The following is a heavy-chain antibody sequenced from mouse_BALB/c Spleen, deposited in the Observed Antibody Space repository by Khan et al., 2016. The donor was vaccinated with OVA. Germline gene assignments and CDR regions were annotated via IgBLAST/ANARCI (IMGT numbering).Heavy chain of an antibody. V-gene: IGHV2-3*01. CDR2: IWGDGST. J-gene: IGHJ4*01. D-gene: IGHD1-2*01. CDR1: GFSLTSYG. CDR3: AQLGTANYHAMDY. Sequence: QVQLKESGPGLVAPSQSLSITCTVSGFSLTSYGINWVRQPPGKGLEWLGVIWGDGSTNYHSTLMSRLSISKDNSQSQVFLKRSSLQTDDTATDYCAQLGTANYHAMDYWGQGTSVTISS.